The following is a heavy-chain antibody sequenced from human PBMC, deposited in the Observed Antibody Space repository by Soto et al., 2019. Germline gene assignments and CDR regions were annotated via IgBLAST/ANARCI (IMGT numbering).Heavy chain of an antibody. J-gene: IGHJ4*02. CDR2: ISHSGST. V-gene: IGHV4-34*01. CDR1: GGSFSGYY. Sequence: SETLSLTCAVYGGSFSGYYWGWIRQPPGKGLEWIGEISHSGSTNYNPSLKSRVTISVDTSKNPCSLALIFVTAADTAVYSSVRGLRGIDDWGQGTLVTVSS. CDR3: VRGLRGIDD.